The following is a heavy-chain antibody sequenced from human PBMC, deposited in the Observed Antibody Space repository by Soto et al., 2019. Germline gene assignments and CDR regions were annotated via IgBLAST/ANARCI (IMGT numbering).Heavy chain of an antibody. D-gene: IGHD6-19*01. CDR3: AKGVSSPWFDP. CDR1: GLTFDDYA. V-gene: IGHV3-9*01. J-gene: IGHJ5*02. CDR2: ISWNSGSI. Sequence: SLRLSCAASGLTFDDYAMHWVRQAPGKGLEWVSGISWNSGSIGYADSVKGRFTISRDNAKNSLYLQMNSLRAEDTALYYCAKGVSSPWFDPWGQGTLVTVSS.